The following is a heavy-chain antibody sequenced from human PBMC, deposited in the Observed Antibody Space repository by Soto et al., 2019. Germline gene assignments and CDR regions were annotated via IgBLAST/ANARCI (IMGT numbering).Heavy chain of an antibody. V-gene: IGHV3-15*07. D-gene: IGHD2-15*01. CDR3: TTELVELVAATTNKFAY. J-gene: IGHJ4*02. CDR1: GFTFSNAW. Sequence: GGSLRLSCAASGFTFSNAWMNWVRQAPGKGLEWVGRIKSKTDGGTTDYAAPVKGRFTISRDDSKNTLYLQMNSLKTEDTAVYYCTTELVELVAATTNKFAYWSQGTLVTVSS. CDR2: IKSKTDGGTT.